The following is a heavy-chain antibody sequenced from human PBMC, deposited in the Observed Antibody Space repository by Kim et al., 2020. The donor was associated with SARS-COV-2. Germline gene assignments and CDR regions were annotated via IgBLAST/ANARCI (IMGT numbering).Heavy chain of an antibody. CDR3: AKVTSGSSGWFEYFQN. D-gene: IGHD6-19*01. CDR2: IKNSGDRT. V-gene: IGHV3-23*01. CDR1: GFTLNNYA. Sequence: GGSLRLSCAASGFTLNNYAMSWVRQAPGKGLEWVSGIKNSGDRTSYADSVKGRFTISRDNSKNTLYLYMDSLRADDTAVYYCAKVTSGSSGWFEYFQNWGQGTLVTVSS. J-gene: IGHJ1*01.